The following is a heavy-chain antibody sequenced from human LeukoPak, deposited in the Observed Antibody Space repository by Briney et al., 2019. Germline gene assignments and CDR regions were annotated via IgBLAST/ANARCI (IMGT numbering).Heavy chain of an antibody. D-gene: IGHD6-19*01. V-gene: IGHV6-1*01. CDR2: TYYRSKWYN. CDR1: GDSVSSNSAA. J-gene: IGHJ3*02. Sequence: SQTLSLTSAISGDSVSSNSAAWNWIRQSPSRGLEWLGRTYYRSKWYNDYAVSVKSRITINPDTSKNQFSLQLNSVTPEDTAVYYCAREGGVLAVAWGPDAFDIWGQGTMVTVSS. CDR3: AREGGVLAVAWGPDAFDI.